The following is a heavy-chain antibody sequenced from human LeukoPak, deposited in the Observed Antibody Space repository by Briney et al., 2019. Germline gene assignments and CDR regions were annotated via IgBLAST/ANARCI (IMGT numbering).Heavy chain of an antibody. D-gene: IGHD5-12*01. CDR1: GGPISSYH. J-gene: IGHJ4*02. CDR2: IYYSGST. CDR3: ARGIYSGYDYGY. Sequence: SETLSLTCTLSGGPISSYHWSWIRQPPGKGLEWIGYIYYSGSTNYNPSLKSRVTISVDTSKNQFSLKLSSVTAADTAVYYCARGIYSGYDYGYWGQGTLVTVSS. V-gene: IGHV4-59*01.